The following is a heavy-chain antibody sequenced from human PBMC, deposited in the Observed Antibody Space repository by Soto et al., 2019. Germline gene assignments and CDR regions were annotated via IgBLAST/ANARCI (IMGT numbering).Heavy chain of an antibody. CDR2: INLGTGNT. J-gene: IGHJ4*02. V-gene: IGHV1-3*01. CDR1: EYTFTRFH. Sequence: QVQLVQSGAEVKKPGASVKVSCMAAEYTFTRFHIHWVRQAPGQSLEWMGWINLGTGNTKLSHKFQGRVTITRDTSAATDYMDVCILISDDTSVYYFARALGAGNFDSWCLGTRVSGSS. D-gene: IGHD1-26*01. CDR3: ARALGAGNFDS.